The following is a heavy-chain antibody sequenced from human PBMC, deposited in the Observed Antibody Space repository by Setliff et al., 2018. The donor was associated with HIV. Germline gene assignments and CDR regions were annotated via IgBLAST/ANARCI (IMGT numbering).Heavy chain of an antibody. V-gene: IGHV3-11*04. CDR3: ANLIGEADTPY. D-gene: IGHD6-13*01. Sequence: KAGGSLRLSCAASGFTFSDYYLNWFRLAPGKGPEWISHITNGGGDPIWYADSVKGRFTISRDNSKNTLYLQMNSLSAEDTALYYCANLIGEADTPYWGQGTLVTVSS. CDR2: ITNGGGDPI. J-gene: IGHJ4*02. CDR1: GFTFSDYY.